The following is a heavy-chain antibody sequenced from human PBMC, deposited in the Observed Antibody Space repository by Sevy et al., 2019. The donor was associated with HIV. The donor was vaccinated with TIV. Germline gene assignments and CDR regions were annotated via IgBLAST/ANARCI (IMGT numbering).Heavy chain of an antibody. CDR1: GYTFTSYG. V-gene: IGHV1-18*01. J-gene: IGHJ6*02. CDR3: ARDGWTYYYDSSGPTSYYYYGMDV. CDR2: ISAYNGNT. Sequence: ASVKVSCKASGYTFTSYGISWVRQAPGQGLEWMGWISAYNGNTNYAQKLQGRVTMTTDTSTSTAYMELSSLRSDDTAVYYCARDGWTYYYDSSGPTSYYYYGMDVWGQGTTVTVSS. D-gene: IGHD3-22*01.